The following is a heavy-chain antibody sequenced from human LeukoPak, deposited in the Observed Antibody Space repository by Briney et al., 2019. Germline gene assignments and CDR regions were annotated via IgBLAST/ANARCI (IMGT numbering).Heavy chain of an antibody. J-gene: IGHJ4*02. CDR3: ARAGIVVIPAAKGDYFDY. V-gene: IGHV4-31*03. CDR2: IYYSGSN. Sequence: SETLSLTCTVSGGSISSGGYYWSWVRQHPGKGLEWIGYIYYSGSNYYNPSLKSRVTISVDTSKNQFSLKLSSVTAADTAVYYCARAGIVVIPAAKGDYFDYWGQGTLVTVSS. D-gene: IGHD2-2*01. CDR1: GGSISSGGYY.